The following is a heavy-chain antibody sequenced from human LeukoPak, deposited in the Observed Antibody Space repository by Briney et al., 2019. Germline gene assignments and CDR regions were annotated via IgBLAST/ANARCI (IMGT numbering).Heavy chain of an antibody. J-gene: IGHJ6*02. Sequence: GGSLRLSCAASGITISTYVMHWVRQAPGKGLEYVSAISSNGDSTYYANSVKGRFSISRDNSKNTLYLQMGSLRAEDMAVYYCARVSMMEPNYYYFPMDVWGQGTTVTVSS. D-gene: IGHD5/OR15-5a*01. CDR3: ARVSMMEPNYYYFPMDV. CDR1: GITISTYV. CDR2: ISSNGDST. V-gene: IGHV3-64*01.